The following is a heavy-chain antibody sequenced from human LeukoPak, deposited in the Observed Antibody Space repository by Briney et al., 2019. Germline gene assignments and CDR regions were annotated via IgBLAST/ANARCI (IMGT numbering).Heavy chain of an antibody. Sequence: GGSLRLSCAASGFTFSSYSMNWVRQAPGKGLEWVSPISSSSSYIYYADSVKGRFTISRDNAKNSLYLQMNSLRAEDTAVYYCARVGSYYYMDVWGKGTTVTVSS. D-gene: IGHD2-15*01. V-gene: IGHV3-21*01. CDR1: GFTFSSYS. J-gene: IGHJ6*03. CDR3: ARVGSYYYMDV. CDR2: ISSSSSYI.